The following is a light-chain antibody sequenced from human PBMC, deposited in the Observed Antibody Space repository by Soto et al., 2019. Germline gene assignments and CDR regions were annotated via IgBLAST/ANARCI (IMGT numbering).Light chain of an antibody. J-gene: IGKJ5*01. CDR1: QSVSSY. Sequence: EIVMTQAPATLSMSPGERATLSCRASQSVSSYLAWYQQQPGQAPRLLIYGASNRATGIPARFSGSGSGTDFTLTISSLEPEDFAVYYCQQRSNWPITFGQGTRLEI. V-gene: IGKV3-11*01. CDR2: GAS. CDR3: QQRSNWPIT.